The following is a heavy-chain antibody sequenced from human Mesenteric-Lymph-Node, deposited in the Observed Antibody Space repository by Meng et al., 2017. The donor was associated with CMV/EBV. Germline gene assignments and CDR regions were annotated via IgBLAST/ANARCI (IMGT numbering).Heavy chain of an antibody. CDR1: GFPFSSYA. D-gene: IGHD3-22*01. CDR2: ISGSGGST. Sequence: LSLTCAASGFPFSSYAMSWVRQAPGKGLEWVSAISGSGGSTYYADSVKGRFTISRDNSKNTLYLQMNSLRAEDTAVYYCAKGSYYYDSSGHPPFDYWGQGTLVTVSS. CDR3: AKGSYYYDSSGHPPFDY. V-gene: IGHV3-23*01. J-gene: IGHJ4*02.